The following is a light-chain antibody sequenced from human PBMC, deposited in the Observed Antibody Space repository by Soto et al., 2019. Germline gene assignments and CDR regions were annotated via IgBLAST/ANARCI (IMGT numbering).Light chain of an antibody. CDR1: QSVKSK. Sequence: ETVMTQSPDTLSVSPGERATLSCRASQSVKSKLAWYQQKPGQAPRLLIYGASTRSTGIPARFSGSGSGREFTLTISSLQSEDFAVYYCQQYDDRYTFGQGTKLEIK. CDR3: QQYDDRYT. V-gene: IGKV3-15*01. J-gene: IGKJ2*01. CDR2: GAS.